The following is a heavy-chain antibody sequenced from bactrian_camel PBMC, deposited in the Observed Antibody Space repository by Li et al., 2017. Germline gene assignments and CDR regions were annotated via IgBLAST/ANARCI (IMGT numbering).Heavy chain of an antibody. CDR2: MWPGGGST. CDR1: VNIDNFGC. D-gene: IGHD5*01. J-gene: IGHJ4*01. Sequence: HVQLVESGGGSVQSGGSLTLTCSSSVNIDNFGCMGWFRQAPGEERDGVAAMWPGGGSTYYSDSVEGRFTISKDNAKNTLYLQMDSLKPEDTAMYYCAADKYNLGLARSYTYWGQGTQVTVS. V-gene: IGHV3S54*01. CDR3: AADKYNLGLARSYTY.